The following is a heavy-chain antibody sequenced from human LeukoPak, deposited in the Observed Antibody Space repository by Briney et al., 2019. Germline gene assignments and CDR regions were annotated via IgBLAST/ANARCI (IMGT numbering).Heavy chain of an antibody. J-gene: IGHJ4*02. CDR1: GYTFTAYY. D-gene: IGHD3-22*01. CDR2: VIPNSGGT. V-gene: IGHV1-2*02. Sequence: GATVKVSCKASGYTFTAYYLHWVRQAPGQGLEWMGWVIPNSGGTNYAQNFQGRVTMTRDTSISTAYVELSGLRSDDTAVYYCARGSNFCYYDSRGIDYWGQGTLVTVSS. CDR3: ARGSNFCYYDSRGIDY.